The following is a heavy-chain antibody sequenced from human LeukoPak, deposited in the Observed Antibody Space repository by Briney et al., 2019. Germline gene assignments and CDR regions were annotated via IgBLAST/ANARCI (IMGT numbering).Heavy chain of an antibody. CDR3: AREERSSSWYAIDY. V-gene: IGHV3-30-3*01. Sequence: GGSLRLSCAASGFTFSNNWMTWVRQAPGKGLEWVAVISYDGSNKYYADSVKGRFTISRDNSKNTLYLQMNSLRAEDTAVYYCAREERSSSWYAIDYWGQGTLVTVSS. J-gene: IGHJ4*02. CDR1: GFTFSNNW. D-gene: IGHD6-13*01. CDR2: ISYDGSNK.